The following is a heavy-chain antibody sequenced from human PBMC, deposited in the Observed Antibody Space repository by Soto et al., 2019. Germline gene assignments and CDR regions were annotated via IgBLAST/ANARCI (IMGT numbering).Heavy chain of an antibody. CDR3: ARSSLYGSGSYYNVDYYYGMDV. D-gene: IGHD3-10*01. V-gene: IGHV1-2*04. J-gene: IGHJ6*02. CDR2: INPNSGGT. CDR1: GYTFTGYY. Sequence: ASVKVSCKASGYTFTGYYMHWVRQAPGQGLEWMGWINPNSGGTNYAQKFQGWVTMTRDTSISTAYMDLSRLRSDDTAVYYCARSSLYGSGSYYNVDYYYGMDVWGQGTTVTVSS.